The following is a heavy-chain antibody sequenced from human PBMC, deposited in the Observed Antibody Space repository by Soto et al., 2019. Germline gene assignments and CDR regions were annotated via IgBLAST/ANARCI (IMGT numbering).Heavy chain of an antibody. CDR1: GGSVTNSSYH. CDR3: VSQRTTVPTQAYFDY. V-gene: IGHV4-39*01. Sequence: KTSETLSLTCIISGGSVTNSSYHWGWIRQSPGKGLEWIGSVYYRGRSYSKSSVKSRVTISVDTSKNRFSLSLNSVTASDTAVYFCVSQRTTVPTQAYFDYWGPGALVTVSS. J-gene: IGHJ4*02. D-gene: IGHD4-17*01. CDR2: VYYRGRS.